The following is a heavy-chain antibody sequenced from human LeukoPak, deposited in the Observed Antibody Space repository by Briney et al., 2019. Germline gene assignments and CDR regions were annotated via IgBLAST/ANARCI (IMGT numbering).Heavy chain of an antibody. Sequence: QPGGSLRLSCTASGFTFSSYNMNWVRQAPGKGLEWVSAISGSGGSTYYADSVKGRFTISRDNSKNTLYLQMNSLRAEDTAVYYCAKAGTGPTTFDYWGQGTLVTVSS. CDR3: AKAGTGPTTFDY. CDR2: ISGSGGST. V-gene: IGHV3-23*01. D-gene: IGHD6-13*01. CDR1: GFTFSSYN. J-gene: IGHJ4*02.